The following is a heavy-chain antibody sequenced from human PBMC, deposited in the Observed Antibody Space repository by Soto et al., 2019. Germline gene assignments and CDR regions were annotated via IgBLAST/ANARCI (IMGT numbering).Heavy chain of an antibody. CDR3: ARKTSNWFDP. Sequence: QVQLVESGGGVVQPGRSLRLSCAASRFTFSSYDMHWVRQAPAKGLEWVALIWYDGSNKYYADSVKGRFTISRDNSKNMLNLQMNSLRAEDTAVYYCARKTSNWFDPWGQGTLVTVSS. CDR1: RFTFSSYD. V-gene: IGHV3-33*01. CDR2: IWYDGSNK. J-gene: IGHJ5*02.